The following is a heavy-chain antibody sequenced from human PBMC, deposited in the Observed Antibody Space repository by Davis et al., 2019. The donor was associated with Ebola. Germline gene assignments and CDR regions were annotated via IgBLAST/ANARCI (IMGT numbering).Heavy chain of an antibody. CDR2: ISSSASFT. V-gene: IGHV3-23*01. D-gene: IGHD2-2*02. J-gene: IGHJ6*03. CDR3: AKAGVEGCTTSATCYTYNYYYMDV. Sequence: PGGSLRLSCAASGFTVSTYAMTWVRQAPGKGLEWVSVISSSASFTYYADSVKGRFTISRDNSKNTLHVQMYSLRAEDTALYFCAKAGVEGCTTSATCYTYNYYYMDVWGKGTTVTVSS. CDR1: GFTVSTYA.